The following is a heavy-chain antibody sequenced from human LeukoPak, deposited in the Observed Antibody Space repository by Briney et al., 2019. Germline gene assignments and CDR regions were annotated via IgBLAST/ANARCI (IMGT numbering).Heavy chain of an antibody. Sequence: PSETLSLTCTVSGGSISSYYWSWIRQPPGKGLEWIGYIYYSGSTNCNPSLKSRVTISVDTSKNQFSLKLSSVTAADTAVYYCARGTYYYDSSGYYPFDYWGQGTLVTVSS. CDR1: GGSISSYY. D-gene: IGHD3-22*01. CDR2: IYYSGST. V-gene: IGHV4-59*01. J-gene: IGHJ4*02. CDR3: ARGTYYYDSSGYYPFDY.